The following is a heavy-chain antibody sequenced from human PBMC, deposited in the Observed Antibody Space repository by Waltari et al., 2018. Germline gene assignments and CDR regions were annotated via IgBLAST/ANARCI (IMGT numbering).Heavy chain of an antibody. Sequence: QVQLQESGPGLVKPSETLSLTCSVSGASVSTDYWGWIRQSPGKGLEWIGHIFYSGRTNYNPSLKSRVTISVDSSKNQLFLRLSSVTAADTAVYYCARRLVGTTSPFDYWGQGTLVTVSS. CDR2: IFYSGRT. CDR3: ARRLVGTTSPFDY. J-gene: IGHJ4*02. V-gene: IGHV4-59*08. CDR1: GASVSTDY. D-gene: IGHD1-26*01.